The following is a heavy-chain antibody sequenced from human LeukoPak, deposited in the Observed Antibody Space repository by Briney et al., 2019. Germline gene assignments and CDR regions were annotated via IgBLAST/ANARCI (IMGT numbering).Heavy chain of an antibody. Sequence: SETLSLTCTVSGGSISSYYWSWIRQPPGKGLGWIGYIYYSGSTNYNPSLKSRVTISVDTSKNQFSLKLSPVTAADTAVYYCARNLMITFGGVIVHGWFDPWGQGTLVTVSS. CDR1: GGSISSYY. CDR3: ARNLMITFGGVIVHGWFDP. J-gene: IGHJ5*02. V-gene: IGHV4-59*01. D-gene: IGHD3-16*02. CDR2: IYYSGST.